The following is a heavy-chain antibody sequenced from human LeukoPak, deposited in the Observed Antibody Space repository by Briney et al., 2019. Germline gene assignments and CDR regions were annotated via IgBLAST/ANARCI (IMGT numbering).Heavy chain of an antibody. D-gene: IGHD1-26*01. CDR1: GFTFSSSW. V-gene: IGHV3-74*01. CDR2: INSDGSST. J-gene: IGHJ4*02. Sequence: GGSLRLSCAASGFTFSSSWMHWVRQAPGKGLVWVSRINSDGSSTTYADSVKGRFTISRDNTKNTLFLQMNSLRAEDTAVYYCARDPSKWELPVDYWGQGTLVTVSS. CDR3: ARDPSKWELPVDY.